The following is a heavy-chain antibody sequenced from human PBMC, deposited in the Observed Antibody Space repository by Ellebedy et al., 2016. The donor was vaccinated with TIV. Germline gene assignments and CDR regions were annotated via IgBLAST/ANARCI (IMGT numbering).Heavy chain of an antibody. CDR2: IKEDGSIK. CDR1: GFTFRSDW. D-gene: IGHD3-3*02. J-gene: IGHJ4*02. CDR3: ARHSSCHF. V-gene: IGHV3-7*03. Sequence: PGGSLRLSCEASGFTFRSDWMSRVRQAPGKGLEWVANIKEDGSIKYYVDSVKGRFTISRDNAKNSLYLQMSSLRVEDTAVYFCARHSSCHFWGQGTLVTVSS.